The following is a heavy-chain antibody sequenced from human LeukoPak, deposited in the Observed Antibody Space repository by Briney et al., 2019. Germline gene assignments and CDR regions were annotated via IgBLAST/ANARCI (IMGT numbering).Heavy chain of an antibody. CDR3: ARPTSIAAAGTGPGY. J-gene: IGHJ4*02. CDR1: GFTFSSYW. D-gene: IGHD6-13*01. V-gene: IGHV3-74*01. CDR2: INSDGSST. Sequence: PGGSLRLSCAASGFTFSSYWMHWVRQAPGKGLVWVSRINSDGSSTSYADSVKGRFTISRDNAKNTLYLQMNSLRAEDTAVYYCARPTSIAAAGTGPGYWGQGTLVTVSS.